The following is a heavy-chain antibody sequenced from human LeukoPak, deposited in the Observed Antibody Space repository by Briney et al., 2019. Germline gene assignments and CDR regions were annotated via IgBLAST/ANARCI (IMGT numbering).Heavy chain of an antibody. J-gene: IGHJ4*02. D-gene: IGHD3-10*01. CDR3: ARVNYGSATKEDY. V-gene: IGHV4-61*01. CDR2: VDYSGST. Sequence: PSETLSLTCSVSGGSVRSGNYYWSWIRQPPGKGLEWIGYVDYSGSTSYNPSLRRRVTISVDTSENQFSLKLSSVTAADTAVYYCARVNYGSATKEDYWGQGTLVTVSS. CDR1: GGSVRSGNYY.